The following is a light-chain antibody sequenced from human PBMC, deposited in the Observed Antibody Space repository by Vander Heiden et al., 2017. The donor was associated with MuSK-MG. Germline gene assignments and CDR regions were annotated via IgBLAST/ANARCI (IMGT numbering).Light chain of an antibody. Sequence: DMQMSQSPSSLPASVGDRVTITCRASQGIRNDLHWYQQKPGKAPKRLIYTASSLQRGVPSRISGSGSGIEFTLTISSLQPEDFATYFCLQANRSPFTFGGGTTVEIK. J-gene: IGKJ4*01. CDR1: QGIRND. CDR2: TAS. CDR3: LQANRSPFT. V-gene: IGKV1-17*01.